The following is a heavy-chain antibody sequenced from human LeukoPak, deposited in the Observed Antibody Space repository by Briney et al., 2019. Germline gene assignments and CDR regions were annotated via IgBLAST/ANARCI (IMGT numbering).Heavy chain of an antibody. Sequence: GGSLRLSCAASGFTFSSYAMHWVRQAPGKGLEWVAVISYEGSNKYYADSVKGRFTISRDNSKNTLYLQMNSLRAEDTAVYYCARGSGVLLWFGERDWFDPWGQGTLVTVSS. CDR1: GFTFSSYA. D-gene: IGHD3-10*01. J-gene: IGHJ5*02. CDR3: ARGSGVLLWFGERDWFDP. CDR2: ISYEGSNK. V-gene: IGHV3-30*04.